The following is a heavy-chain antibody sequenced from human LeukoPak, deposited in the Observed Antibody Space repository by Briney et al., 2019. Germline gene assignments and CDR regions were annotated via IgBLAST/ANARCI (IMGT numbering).Heavy chain of an antibody. V-gene: IGHV3-33*01. Sequence: QPGGSLRLSCAASGFTLSNSGMHWVRQAPVKGLEWVAVIWSDGSTKDYADSVKGRFTISRDKSKNTVNLQMNSLRDEDAAVYYCTRVQAGRSGLMDVWGRGTTVTVSS. CDR1: GFTLSNSG. CDR3: TRVQAGRSGLMDV. CDR2: IWSDGSTK. D-gene: IGHD2-8*02. J-gene: IGHJ6*02.